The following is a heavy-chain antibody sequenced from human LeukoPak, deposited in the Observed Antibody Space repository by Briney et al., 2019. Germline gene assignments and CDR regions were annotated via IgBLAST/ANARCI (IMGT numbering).Heavy chain of an antibody. CDR3: VRDSRKEEAFDI. V-gene: IGHV1-69*05. D-gene: IGHD2-2*01. J-gene: IGHJ3*02. CDR2: IIPIFGTA. CDR1: GGTFSSYA. Sequence: ASVKVSCKASGGTFSSYAISWVRQAPGQGLEWMGGIIPIFGTANYAQKFQGRVTITTDESTSTAYMELSSLRSEDTAVYYCVRDSRKEEAFDIWGQGTMVTVSS.